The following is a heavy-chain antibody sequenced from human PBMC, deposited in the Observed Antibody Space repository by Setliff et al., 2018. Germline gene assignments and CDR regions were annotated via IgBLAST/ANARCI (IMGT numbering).Heavy chain of an antibody. CDR3: AKEGNKYGYSSGWFDP. D-gene: IGHD6-6*01. V-gene: IGHV1-18*01. CDR1: GFGFTTFG. CDR2: TIPSFGST. J-gene: IGHJ5*02. Sequence: VASVKVSCKTSGFGFTTFGFSWVRQAPGQGLEWMGGTIPSFGSTNYAQKFQDRVTMTRDTSITTAYMDLASLRSDDTAVYYCAKEGNKYGYSSGWFDPWGQGTLVTVSS.